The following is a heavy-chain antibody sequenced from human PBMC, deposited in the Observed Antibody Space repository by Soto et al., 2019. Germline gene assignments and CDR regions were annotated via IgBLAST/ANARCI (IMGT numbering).Heavy chain of an antibody. D-gene: IGHD6-13*01. CDR2: ISYDGSNK. CDR1: GFTFSSYA. V-gene: IGHV3-30-3*01. J-gene: IGHJ4*02. CDR3: ARESVAAAAFDY. Sequence: GGSLRLSCAASGFTFSSYAMHWVRQAPGKGLEWVAVISYDGSNKYYADSVKGRFTISRDNSKNTLYLQMNSLRAEDTAVYYCARESVAAAAFDYWGQGTLVTVSS.